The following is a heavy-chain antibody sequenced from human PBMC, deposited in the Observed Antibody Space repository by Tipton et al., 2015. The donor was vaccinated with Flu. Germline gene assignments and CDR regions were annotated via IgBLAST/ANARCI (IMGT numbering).Heavy chain of an antibody. J-gene: IGHJ4*02. D-gene: IGHD3-10*01. CDR3: TRHANYGSGSPYYFDH. V-gene: IGHV4-38-2*01. Sequence: TLSLTCSVSGDSIGSRYYWGWIRQPPGKGLEWIGSIFHSGDTLYNPSLKRRVTVSVDTLKNQFSLKVTSVTAADTALYYCTRHANYGSGSPYYFDHWGQGSLVTVSS. CDR2: IFHSGDT. CDR1: GDSIGSRYY.